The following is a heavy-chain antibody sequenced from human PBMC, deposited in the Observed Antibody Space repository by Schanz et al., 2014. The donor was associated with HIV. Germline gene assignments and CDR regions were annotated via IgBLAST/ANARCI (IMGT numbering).Heavy chain of an antibody. CDR1: GFTFSTYA. D-gene: IGHD3-10*01. V-gene: IGHV3-33*01. CDR2: IWYDGTNK. CDR3: VRDQGTTWASGGNWLDP. Sequence: QVQLVESGGGVVQPGRSLRLSCAASGFTFSTYAMHWARQAPGKGLEWVAVIWYDGTNKYYADSVKGRFTVSRDNSKNINTLYLQMNSLRVEDTAVYYCVRDQGTTWASGGNWLDPWGQGTLVSVSS. J-gene: IGHJ5*02.